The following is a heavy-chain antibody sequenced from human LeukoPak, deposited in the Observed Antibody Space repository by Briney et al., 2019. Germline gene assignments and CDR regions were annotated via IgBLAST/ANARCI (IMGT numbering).Heavy chain of an antibody. Sequence: SETVSLTCTVSGGSMCSGGYFGRWVPRHPGEGPEVIGYIHHGGSTYYNPSLKSRVSISVDSSMNQFSLNLTSVTAADTAIYFCARVVGAYFDYWGQGTLVTASS. CDR3: ARVVGAYFDY. CDR2: IHHGGST. D-gene: IGHD1-26*01. J-gene: IGHJ4*02. CDR1: GGSMCSGGYF. V-gene: IGHV4-31*03.